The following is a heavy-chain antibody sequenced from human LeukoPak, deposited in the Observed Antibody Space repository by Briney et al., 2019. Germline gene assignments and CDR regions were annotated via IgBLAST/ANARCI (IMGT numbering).Heavy chain of an antibody. V-gene: IGHV3-23*01. Sequence: GGSLRLSCAASGFTFNSYAMTWVRQAPGKGLEWVAAIGSTGYDIFYADSVKGRFTISRDNSKNTLFLQMNSLRAEDTAVYYCAKLAGLTYEEYYFDYWGQGTLVTVSS. CDR3: AKLAGLTYEEYYFDY. J-gene: IGHJ4*02. CDR1: GFTFNSYA. D-gene: IGHD2-21*01. CDR2: IGSTGYDI.